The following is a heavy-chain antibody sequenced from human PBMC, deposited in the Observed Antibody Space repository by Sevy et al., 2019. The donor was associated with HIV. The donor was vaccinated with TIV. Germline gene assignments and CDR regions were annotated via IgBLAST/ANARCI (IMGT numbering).Heavy chain of an antibody. V-gene: IGHV1-18*01. D-gene: IGHD6-19*01. CDR2: ISAYNGKT. CDR1: GYTFSNYG. CDR3: ARVGGRGWTP. Sequence: ASVKVSCKASGYTFSNYGISWVRQAPGQGLEWMGWISAYNGKTNYTEKLQGRVTMTTDTSTSTGYMELRGLRSDDTAGYFCARVGGRGWTPWGQGTLVTVSS. J-gene: IGHJ4*02.